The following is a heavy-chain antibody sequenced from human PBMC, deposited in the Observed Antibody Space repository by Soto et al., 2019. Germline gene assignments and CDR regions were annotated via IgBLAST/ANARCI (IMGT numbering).Heavy chain of an antibody. CDR2: VYYAGAT. J-gene: IGHJ6*02. CDR3: ARVMGDWGTYYYYYGMDV. V-gene: IGHV4-59*01. Sequence: PSETLSLTCTVSGISLNTSYWAWIRLPPGKGPEWIGYVYYAGATNYNPSLESRVTISPDTSRNQFSLKLRSVTAADTAVYYCARVMGDWGTYYYYYGMDVWGQGTSVTVSS. CDR1: GISLNTSY. D-gene: IGHD3-16*01.